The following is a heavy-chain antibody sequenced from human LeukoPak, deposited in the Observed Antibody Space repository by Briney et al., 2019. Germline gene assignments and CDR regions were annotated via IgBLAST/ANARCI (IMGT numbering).Heavy chain of an antibody. CDR2: IKSKTDGGTT. D-gene: IGHD6-6*01. Sequence: GGSLRLSCAASGFSFSNAWMSWVRQAPGKGLEWVGRIKSKTDGGTTDYAAPVKGRFTISRDDSRNMVYLQMSSLRTGDTAVYYCVWSSTWDKRFYLDQWGQGTLVTVSS. V-gene: IGHV3-15*01. CDR1: GFSFSNAW. CDR3: VWSSTWDKRFYLDQ. J-gene: IGHJ4*02.